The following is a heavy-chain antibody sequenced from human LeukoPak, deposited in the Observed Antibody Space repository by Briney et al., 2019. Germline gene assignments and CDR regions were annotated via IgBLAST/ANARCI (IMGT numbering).Heavy chain of an antibody. V-gene: IGHV4-4*07. Sequence: PSETLSLTCSVSGGSISGYYWTWIRQPAGKGLDWIGRVYTSGSTHYNPSLKTRLTMSVDTSKNQFSLKLSSVTAADTAVYSGARLLTGSTTAFDIWGQGTMVTVSS. CDR3: ARLLTGSTTAFDI. J-gene: IGHJ3*02. D-gene: IGHD1-1*01. CDR2: VYTSGST. CDR1: GGSISGYY.